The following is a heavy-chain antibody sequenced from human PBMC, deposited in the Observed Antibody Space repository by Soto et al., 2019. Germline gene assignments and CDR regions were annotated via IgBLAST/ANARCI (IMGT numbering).Heavy chain of an antibody. CDR2: ISGSGGST. J-gene: IGHJ6*02. CDR3: AREGVLLWFGESQNGMDV. V-gene: IGHV3-23*01. Sequence: GGSLRLSCAASGFTFNNYAMSWVRQAPGKGLEWVSAISGSGGSTCSADSVKGRFTISRDNAKNTLYLQMNSLRAEDTAVYYCAREGVLLWFGESQNGMDVWGQGTTVTVSS. D-gene: IGHD3-10*01. CDR1: GFTFNNYA.